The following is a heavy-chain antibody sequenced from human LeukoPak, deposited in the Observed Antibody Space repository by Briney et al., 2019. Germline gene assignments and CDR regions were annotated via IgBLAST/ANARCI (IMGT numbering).Heavy chain of an antibody. V-gene: IGHV4-61*02. J-gene: IGHJ4*02. D-gene: IGHD2-15*01. CDR2: IYTSGST. CDR1: GGSISSGSYY. CDR3: AREDSDCSGGSCYSRFDY. Sequence: TSETLSPTCTVSGGSISSGSYYWSRIRQPAGKGLEWIGRIYTSGSTNYNPSLKSRVTISVDTSKNQFSLKLSSVTAADTAVYYCAREDSDCSGGSCYSRFDYWGQGTLVTVSS.